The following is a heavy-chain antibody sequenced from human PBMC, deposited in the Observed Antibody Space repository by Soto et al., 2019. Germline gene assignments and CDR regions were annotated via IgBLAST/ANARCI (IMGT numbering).Heavy chain of an antibody. CDR1: GFTFSSYG. D-gene: IGHD3-22*01. CDR2: IWYDGSNK. J-gene: IGHJ4*02. CDR3: ASGAKTYYYDSSGLRSEPPFDY. V-gene: IGHV3-33*01. Sequence: PGGSLRLSCAASGFTFSSYGMHWVRQAPGKGLEWVAVIWYDGSNKYYADSVKGRFTISRDNSKNTLYLQMNSLRAEDTAVYYCASGAKTYYYDSSGLRSEPPFDYWGQGTLVTVSS.